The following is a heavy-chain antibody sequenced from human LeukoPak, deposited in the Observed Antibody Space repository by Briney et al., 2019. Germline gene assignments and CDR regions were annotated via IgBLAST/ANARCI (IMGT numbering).Heavy chain of an antibody. CDR1: GGSFSGYY. Sequence: SETLFLTCAVYGGSFSGYYWSWIRQPPEKGLEWIGEINRSGSTNYNPSLKSRVTISIDTSRNQFSLKLSSVTATDTAVYYCARWGYGSGDSRGFDPWGQGTLVTVSS. V-gene: IGHV4-34*01. J-gene: IGHJ5*02. CDR2: INRSGST. CDR3: ARWGYGSGDSRGFDP. D-gene: IGHD3-10*01.